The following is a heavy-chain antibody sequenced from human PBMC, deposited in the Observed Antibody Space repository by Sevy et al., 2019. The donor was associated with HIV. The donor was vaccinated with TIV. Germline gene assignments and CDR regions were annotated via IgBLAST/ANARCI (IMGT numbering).Heavy chain of an antibody. J-gene: IGHJ3*01. Sequence: GGSLRLSCTASGFTFNTHAMTWVRQAPGKGLEWVSVISGPGLSTYYAYSVKGRFTISRENSKNTLYLQMNSLRVDDTATYYCAKALNPALESMIEVILRTLKGFDVWGQGTMVTVSS. CDR2: ISGPGLST. CDR3: AKALNPALESMIEVILRTLKGFDV. V-gene: IGHV3-23*01. D-gene: IGHD3-22*01. CDR1: GFTFNTHA.